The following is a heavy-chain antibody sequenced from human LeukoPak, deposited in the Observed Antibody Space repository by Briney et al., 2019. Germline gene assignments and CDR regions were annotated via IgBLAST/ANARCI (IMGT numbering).Heavy chain of an antibody. CDR2: ISWNSVSI. V-gene: IGHV3-9*01. CDR3: AYRGCSSTSRYAGLGGTDY. Sequence: GGSLRLSCAASGFTFDDYAMHWVRQAPGKGLEWVSGISWNSVSIGYADSVKGRFTISRDNAKNSLYLQMNSLRAEDTALYYCAYRGCSSTSRYAGLGGTDYWGQGTLVTVSS. J-gene: IGHJ4*02. CDR1: GFTFDDYA. D-gene: IGHD2-2*01.